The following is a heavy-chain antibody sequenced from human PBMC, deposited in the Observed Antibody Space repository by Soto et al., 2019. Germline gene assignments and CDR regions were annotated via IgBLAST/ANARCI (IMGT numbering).Heavy chain of an antibody. CDR2: IYYSGST. V-gene: IGHV4-31*03. Sequence: PSETLSLTCTVSGGSISSGGYYWSWIRQHPGKGLEWIGYIYYSGSTYYNPSLKSRVTISVDTSKNQFSLKLSSVTAADTAVYYCATGLCSGGSCYPWFDPWGQGTLVTVSS. CDR3: ATGLCSGGSCYPWFDP. CDR1: GGSISSGGYY. D-gene: IGHD2-15*01. J-gene: IGHJ5*02.